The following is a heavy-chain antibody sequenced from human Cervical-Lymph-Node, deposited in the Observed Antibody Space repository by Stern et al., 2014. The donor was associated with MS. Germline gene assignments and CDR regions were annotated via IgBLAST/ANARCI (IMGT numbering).Heavy chain of an antibody. CDR1: GFTFSSYS. CDR2: ISSSSSYI. J-gene: IGHJ4*02. D-gene: IGHD3-3*01. V-gene: IGHV3-21*01. CDR3: AREYDFWSGYHGPFDY. Sequence: EVQLVESGGGLVKPGGSLRLSCAASGFTFSSYSMNWVRHAPGKGLEWVSSISSSSSYIYYADSVKGRFTISRDNAKNSLYLQMNSLRAEDTAVYYCAREYDFWSGYHGPFDYWGQGTLVTVSS.